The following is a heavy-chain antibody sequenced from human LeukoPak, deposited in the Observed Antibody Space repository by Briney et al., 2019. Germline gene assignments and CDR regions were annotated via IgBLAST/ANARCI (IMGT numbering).Heavy chain of an antibody. Sequence: GGSLRLSCEASGFTFSAYAMTWVRQAPGQGLEWVSSIGSDNKPHYSESVKGRFAISRDNSKSMLFLQLSSLRSEDTAVYYCASQVLVTYYYDSSGKPDPYYYGMDVWGQGTTVTVSS. J-gene: IGHJ6*02. D-gene: IGHD3-22*01. CDR3: ASQVLVTYYYDSSGKPDPYYYGMDV. CDR1: GFTFSAYA. V-gene: IGHV3-23*05. CDR2: IGSDNKP.